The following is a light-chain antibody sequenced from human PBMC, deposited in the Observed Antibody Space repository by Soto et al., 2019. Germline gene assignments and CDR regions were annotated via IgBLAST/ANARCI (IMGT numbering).Light chain of an antibody. Sequence: QSVLTQPPSASGTPGQRVTISCSGSSSNIGSNTVNWYQQLPGTAPKLLIYSNNQRPSGVPDRFSGSKSGTSASLAISGLQSEDEADYYCAAWDDSLSLGVFGGGTKVTVL. CDR2: SNN. J-gene: IGLJ2*01. CDR1: SSNIGSNT. CDR3: AAWDDSLSLGV. V-gene: IGLV1-44*01.